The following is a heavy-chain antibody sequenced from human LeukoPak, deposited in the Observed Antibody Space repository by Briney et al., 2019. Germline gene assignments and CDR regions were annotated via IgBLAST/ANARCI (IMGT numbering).Heavy chain of an antibody. CDR3: ARNGGGWSFDY. CDR1: GGSISTYY. V-gene: IGHV4-59*08. D-gene: IGHD4-23*01. J-gene: IGHJ4*02. Sequence: SETLSLTCTVSGGSISTYYWSWIRQSPGKGLEWIGYMSYSGNSTHRPSLESRVTVSVDTSKNQFSLKLTSVTAADTAVYYCARNGGGWSFDYWGQGTLVTVSS. CDR2: MSYSGNS.